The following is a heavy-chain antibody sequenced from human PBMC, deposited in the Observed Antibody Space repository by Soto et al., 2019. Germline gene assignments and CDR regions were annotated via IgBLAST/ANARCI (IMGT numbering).Heavy chain of an antibody. CDR2: IIPILGIA. J-gene: IGHJ4*02. V-gene: IGHV1-69*08. CDR3: ARDEGYYGSGSYSY. D-gene: IGHD3-10*01. CDR1: GGTFSSYT. Sequence: QVQLVQSGAEVKKPGSSVKVSCKASGGTFSSYTISWVRQAPGQGLEWMGRIIPILGIANYAQKFQGRVTITADKYTSTAYMELRSLRSEDTAVYYCARDEGYYGSGSYSYWGQGTLVTVSS.